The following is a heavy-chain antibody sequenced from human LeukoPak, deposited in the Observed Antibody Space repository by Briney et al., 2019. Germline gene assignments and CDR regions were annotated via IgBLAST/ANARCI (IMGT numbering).Heavy chain of an antibody. CDR1: GFTFSSYA. J-gene: IGHJ4*02. D-gene: IGHD3-10*01. CDR2: ISGSGGST. Sequence: PGGSLRLSCAASGFTFSSYAMSWVRQAPGKGLEWVSGISGSGGSTYYADSVKGRFTISRDNSKNTLYLQMNSLRAEDTAVYYCAKAFYYYGSGSYDYWGQGTLVTVSS. V-gene: IGHV3-23*01. CDR3: AKAFYYYGSGSYDY.